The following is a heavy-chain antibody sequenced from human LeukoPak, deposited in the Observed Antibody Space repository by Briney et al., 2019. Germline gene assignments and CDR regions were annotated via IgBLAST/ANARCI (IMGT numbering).Heavy chain of an antibody. CDR1: GGTFSSYA. V-gene: IGHV1-69*04. D-gene: IGHD5-24*01. J-gene: IGHJ4*02. Sequence: SVKVSCKASGGTFSSYAISWVRQAPGQGLEWMGRIIPILGIVNYAQKFQGRVTITADKSTSTAYMELSSLRSEDTAVYYCAREIEMATIIFDYWGQGTLVTVSS. CDR2: IIPILGIV. CDR3: AREIEMATIIFDY.